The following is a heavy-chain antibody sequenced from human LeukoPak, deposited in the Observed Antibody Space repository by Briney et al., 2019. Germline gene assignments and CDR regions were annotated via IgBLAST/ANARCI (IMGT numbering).Heavy chain of an antibody. D-gene: IGHD6-19*01. V-gene: IGHV4-39*01. CDR1: GGSISSSSYY. J-gene: IGHJ4*02. CDR2: IYYSGIT. Sequence: SETLSLTCTVSGGSISSSSYYWGWIRQPPGKGLEWIGSIYYSGITYYNPSLKSRVTKSVDTSKNQFSLKLSSVTAADTAVYYCARQKGYSSGWYFDYWGQGTLVTVSS. CDR3: ARQKGYSSGWYFDY.